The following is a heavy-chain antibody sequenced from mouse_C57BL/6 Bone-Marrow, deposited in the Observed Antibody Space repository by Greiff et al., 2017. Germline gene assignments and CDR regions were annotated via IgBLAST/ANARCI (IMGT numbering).Heavy chain of an antibody. CDR1: GFTFSDYY. CDR2: ISNGGGST. CDR3: ARWDSGAMDY. D-gene: IGHD3-1*01. V-gene: IGHV5-12*01. Sequence: EVQVVESGGGLVQPGGSLKLSCAASGFTFSDYYMYWVRQTPEKRLEWVAYISNGGGSTYYPDTVKGRFTISRDNAKNTLYLQMSRLKSEDTAMYYCARWDSGAMDYWGQGTSVTVSS. J-gene: IGHJ4*01.